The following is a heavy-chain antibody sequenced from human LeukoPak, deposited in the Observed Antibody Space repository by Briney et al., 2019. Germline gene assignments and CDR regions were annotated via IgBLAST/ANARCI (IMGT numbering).Heavy chain of an antibody. J-gene: IGHJ3*02. CDR3: ARLQLPGSAFDI. D-gene: IGHD6-6*01. V-gene: IGHV3-11*04. Sequence: GGSLRLSCAASGFTFSDYYMNWIRQAPGKGLEWVSYISSNGNTTYYADSVKGRFTISRDNSKNTLYLQMNSLRAEDTAVYYCARLQLPGSAFDIWGQGTMVTVSS. CDR1: GFTFSDYY. CDR2: ISSNGNTT.